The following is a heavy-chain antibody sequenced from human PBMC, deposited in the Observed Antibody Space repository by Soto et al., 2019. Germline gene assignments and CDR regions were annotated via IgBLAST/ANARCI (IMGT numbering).Heavy chain of an antibody. CDR3: ARGGEQKLGTQYYYYGMDV. CDR2: INHSGST. V-gene: IGHV4-34*01. D-gene: IGHD6-13*01. J-gene: IGHJ6*02. Sequence: QVQLQQWGAGLLKPSETLSLTCAVYGGSFSGYYWSWIRQPPGKGLEWIGEINHSGSTNYNPSLKRRVTISVDTSKNQFSLKLSSVTAADTAVYYCARGGEQKLGTQYYYYGMDVWGQGTTVTVSS. CDR1: GGSFSGYY.